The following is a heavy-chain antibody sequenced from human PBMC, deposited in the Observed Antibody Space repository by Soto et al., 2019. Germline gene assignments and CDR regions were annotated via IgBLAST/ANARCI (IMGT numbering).Heavy chain of an antibody. CDR1: GFTFSSYA. CDR2: ISGSGGST. J-gene: IGHJ4*02. CDR3: AKVQVRGRVVVPAAAFDY. D-gene: IGHD2-2*01. V-gene: IGHV3-23*01. Sequence: EVQLLESGGGLVQPGGSLRLSCAASGFTFSSYAMSWVRQAPGKGLEWVSDISGSGGSTYYADSVKGRFTIYRDNSKNTLYLQMNSLRAEDTAVYYCAKVQVRGRVVVPAAAFDYWGQGTLVTVS.